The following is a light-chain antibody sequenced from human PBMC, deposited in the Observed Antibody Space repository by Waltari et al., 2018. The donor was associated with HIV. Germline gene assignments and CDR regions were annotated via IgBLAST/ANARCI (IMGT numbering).Light chain of an antibody. Sequence: EIVLTQSPATLSLSPGERATLSCRATQSVSSYLAWDQQKPGQAPRLLIYDASNRATGIPARFSGSGSGTDFTLTISSLEPEDFAVYYCQQRSNWPPFGPGTKVDIK. CDR3: QQRSNWPP. CDR1: QSVSSY. V-gene: IGKV3-11*01. CDR2: DAS. J-gene: IGKJ3*01.